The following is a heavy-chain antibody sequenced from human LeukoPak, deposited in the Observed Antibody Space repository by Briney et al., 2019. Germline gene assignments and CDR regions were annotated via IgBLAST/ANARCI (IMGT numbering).Heavy chain of an antibody. CDR2: ISGYNGNT. D-gene: IGHD6-13*01. Sequence: ASVTVSCKASGYTFTSYGISWVRQAPGQGLEWMGWISGYNGNTNYAQNLQGRVTMTTDTSTSTAYMELRSLRSDDTAVYYCARVAEQLVDYWGQGTLVTVTS. J-gene: IGHJ4*02. CDR3: ARVAEQLVDY. CDR1: GYTFTSYG. V-gene: IGHV1-18*01.